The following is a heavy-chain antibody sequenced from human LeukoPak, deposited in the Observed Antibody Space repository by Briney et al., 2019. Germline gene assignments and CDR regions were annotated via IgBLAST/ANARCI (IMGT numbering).Heavy chain of an antibody. V-gene: IGHV4-59*01. CDR3: ARETSLAGFASGLGFNY. CDR1: GGSISGWY. J-gene: IGHJ4*02. Sequence: PETLSLTCTVSGGSISGWYWSWIRQPPGKGLEWIGNIYGSGYTNYNPSLKSRVTMSIDTSKNHFSLKLTSVTAADTATYYCARETSLAGFASGLGFNYWGQGILVSVSS. D-gene: IGHD6-19*01. CDR2: IYGSGYT.